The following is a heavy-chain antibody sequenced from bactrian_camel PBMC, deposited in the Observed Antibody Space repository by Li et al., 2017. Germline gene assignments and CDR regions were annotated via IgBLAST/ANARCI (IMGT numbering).Heavy chain of an antibody. CDR1: TFVSA. D-gene: IGHD5*01. CDR2: ISSDGSNT. CDR3: ATGGQMGWVDFGY. J-gene: IGHJ6*01. Sequence: VQLVESGGDLVQPGGSLRLSCAASTFVSALSWVRQAPGKGLEWVAGISSDGSNTYYADSVKGRFTISRDNAKNTVYLQMNSLKSEDTALYYCATGGQMGWVDFGYWGQGTQVTVS. V-gene: IGHV3-2*01.